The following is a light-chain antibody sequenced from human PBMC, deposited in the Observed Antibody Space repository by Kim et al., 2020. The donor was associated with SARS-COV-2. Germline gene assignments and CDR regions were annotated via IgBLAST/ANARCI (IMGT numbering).Light chain of an antibody. CDR1: SSDIGGSYNY. V-gene: IGLV2-14*03. CDR3: SSYTSRSTLVV. J-gene: IGLJ2*01. Sequence: QSALTQPASESGSPGQSITISCTGTSSDIGGSYNYVSWYQQHPGKAPKLMIYDVSNRPSGVSNRFSGSKSGNTASLTISVLQAEDEADYYCSSYTSRSTLVVFGGGTQLTV. CDR2: DVS.